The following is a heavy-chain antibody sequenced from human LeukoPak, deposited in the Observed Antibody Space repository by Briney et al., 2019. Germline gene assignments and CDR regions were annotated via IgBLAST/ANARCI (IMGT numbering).Heavy chain of an antibody. CDR2: ISTDGSTT. J-gene: IGHJ4*02. V-gene: IGHV3-74*01. D-gene: IGHD4-17*01. CDR1: GFTFSNYW. Sequence: PGGALRLSCAASGFTFSNYWMHWVRQAPGKGLVWVSRISTDGSTTSYADSVKGRFTISRDNAKNTLYLQMSSLRAEDTAVYYCARNYGDYDYWGQGTLVTVSS. CDR3: ARNYGDYDY.